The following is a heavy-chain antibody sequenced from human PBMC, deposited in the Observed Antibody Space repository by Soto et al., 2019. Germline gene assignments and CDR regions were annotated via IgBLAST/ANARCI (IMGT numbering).Heavy chain of an antibody. CDR2: INGDGSTT. CDR3: VSQFGANENY. Sequence: EVQVVESGGGLVQPGGSLRLSCATSKFTFSSYWMHWVRQPPGKGLVWVSRINGDGSTTNHADSVKGRFSISRDNAKNTLYLQMNSLRVEDTAIYYCVSQFGANENYWGQGTLVTVSS. CDR1: KFTFSSYW. D-gene: IGHD3-10*01. J-gene: IGHJ4*02. V-gene: IGHV3-74*01.